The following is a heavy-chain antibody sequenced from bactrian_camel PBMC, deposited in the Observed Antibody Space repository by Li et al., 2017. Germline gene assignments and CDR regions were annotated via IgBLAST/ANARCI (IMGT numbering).Heavy chain of an antibody. D-gene: IGHD6*01. CDR2: ISPDGRTT. Sequence: VQLVESGGGLVQPGGSLVLSCAASGFTFSTYAMSWVRQAPGKGLEWVSMISPDGRTTYYADSVKDRFTISHDNANDTVYLQMNKLEPEDTAPYYCAAGNGGWFGGSWTSVAEYDYWGQGTQVTVS. V-gene: IGHV3S40*01. J-gene: IGHJ4*01. CDR3: AAGNGGWFGGSWTSVAEYDY. CDR1: GFTFSTYA.